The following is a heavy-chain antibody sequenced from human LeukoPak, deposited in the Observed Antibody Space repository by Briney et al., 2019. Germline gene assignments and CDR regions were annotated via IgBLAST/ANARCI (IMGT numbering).Heavy chain of an antibody. J-gene: IGHJ4*02. D-gene: IGHD3-10*01. CDR1: GYTFSGTGWY. V-gene: IGHV1-2*02. CDR2: IYPNNGAT. CDR3: ARDGPAQMVEFDY. Sequence: ASVKVSCKASGYTFSGTGWYLYWLRQAPGQELECMGWIYPNNGATAYAQKFQGRVAMTRDTSISTAYMELRRLRPDDTAVYYCARDGPAQMVEFDYWGQGTLVTVSS.